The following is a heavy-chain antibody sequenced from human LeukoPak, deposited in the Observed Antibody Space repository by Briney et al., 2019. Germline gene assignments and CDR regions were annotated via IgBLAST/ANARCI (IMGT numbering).Heavy chain of an antibody. Sequence: PGRSLRLSCAASGFTFSSYAMHWVRQAPGKGLEWVAVISYDGSNKYYADSVKGRFTISRDNSKNTLYLQMNSLRAEDTAVYYCAREQLARDWVPSPFDYWGQGTLVTVSS. CDR3: AREQLARDWVPSPFDY. CDR2: ISYDGSNK. D-gene: IGHD6-13*01. V-gene: IGHV3-30*04. CDR1: GFTFSSYA. J-gene: IGHJ4*02.